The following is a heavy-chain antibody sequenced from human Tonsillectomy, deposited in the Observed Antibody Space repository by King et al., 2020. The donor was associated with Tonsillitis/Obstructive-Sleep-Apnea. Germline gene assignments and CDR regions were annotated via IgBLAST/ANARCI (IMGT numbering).Heavy chain of an antibody. J-gene: IGHJ6*03. D-gene: IGHD2-21*01. V-gene: IGHV1-18*01. CDR2: ISVYKGHT. CDR1: GYTFTNYD. Sequence: VQLVESGAEVKKPGASVNVSCKASGYTFTNYDIIWVRQAPGQGLEWMGWISVYKGHTNYAQKFLGRVTMTTDTSTSTAYMELRSLRSDDTAVYYCARAYCGGDCYPPYYYYYYMDVWGKGTTVTVSS. CDR3: ARAYCGGDCYPPYYYYYYMDV.